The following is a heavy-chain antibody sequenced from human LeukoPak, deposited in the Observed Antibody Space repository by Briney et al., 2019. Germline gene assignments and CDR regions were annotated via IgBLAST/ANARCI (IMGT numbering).Heavy chain of an antibody. CDR2: IYYSGST. D-gene: IGHD3/OR15-3a*01. CDR3: ARGADWFPQFDY. CDR1: GGSISSYY. V-gene: IGHV4-59*01. J-gene: IGHJ4*02. Sequence: SETLSLTCTVSGGSISSYYWSWIRQPPGKGLEWIGYIYYSGSTNYNPSLKSRVTISVDTSKNQLSLKLSSVTAADTAVYYCARGADWFPQFDYWGQGTLVTVSS.